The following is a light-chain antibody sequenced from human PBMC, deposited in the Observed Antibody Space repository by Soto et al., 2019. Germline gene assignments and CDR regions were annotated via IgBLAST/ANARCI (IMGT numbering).Light chain of an antibody. CDR1: TGAVTSGYY. V-gene: IGLV7-43*01. J-gene: IGLJ3*02. Sequence: QTVVTQEPSVTVSPGGTVTLTCASSTGAVTSGYYPNWFQQKPGQAPRALIYSARFSGSLLGGKAALTLSGVQPEDEAEYYCLLYYGGAQPGVFGGGTKLTVL. CDR3: LLYYGGAQPGV.